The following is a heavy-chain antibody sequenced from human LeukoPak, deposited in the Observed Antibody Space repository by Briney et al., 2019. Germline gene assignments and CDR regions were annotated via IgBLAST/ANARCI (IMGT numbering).Heavy chain of an antibody. Sequence: GGSLRLSCAASGFTFSSYAMHWVRQAPGKGLEWVAVIWYDGSNKYYADSVKGRFTISRDNSKNTLYLQMNSLRAEDTAVYYCAKDRCSSTSCYRFDPWGQGTLVTVSS. CDR3: AKDRCSSTSCYRFDP. V-gene: IGHV3-33*06. J-gene: IGHJ5*02. CDR2: IWYDGSNK. CDR1: GFTFSSYA. D-gene: IGHD2-2*02.